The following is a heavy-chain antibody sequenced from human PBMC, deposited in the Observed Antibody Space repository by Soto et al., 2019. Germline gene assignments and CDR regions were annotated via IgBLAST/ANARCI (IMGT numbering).Heavy chain of an antibody. CDR1: GDSVSSVTAT. D-gene: IGHD6-19*01. Sequence: QVQLQQSGPGLVKPSQTLSLMCEISGDSVSSVTATWSWIRQTPSRGLEWLGRTYYRSKWYYDYEVSVKSRIVITPDTSKNQLTLDLNSVTPEDTAVYFCARDGSGFHWYFDVWGRGTLVTVSS. V-gene: IGHV6-1*01. CDR3: ARDGSGFHWYFDV. J-gene: IGHJ2*01. CDR2: TYYRSKWYY.